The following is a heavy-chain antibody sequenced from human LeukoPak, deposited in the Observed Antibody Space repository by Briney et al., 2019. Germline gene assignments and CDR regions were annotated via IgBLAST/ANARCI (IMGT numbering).Heavy chain of an antibody. D-gene: IGHD1-26*01. V-gene: IGHV1-18*01. CDR1: GYPFTSYG. J-gene: IGHJ6*02. CDR3: ARTCGSYPCSYYYGMDV. Sequence: ASVKVSCKASGYPFTSYGISWVRQAPGQGLEWMGWISAYNGNTNYVQKLQGRVTMATDTSTSTAYMELRSLRSDDTAVYYCARTCGSYPCSYYYGMDVWGQGTTVTVSS. CDR2: ISAYNGNT.